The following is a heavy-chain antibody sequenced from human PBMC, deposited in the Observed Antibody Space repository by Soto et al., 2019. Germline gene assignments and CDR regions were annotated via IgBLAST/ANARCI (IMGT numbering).Heavy chain of an antibody. V-gene: IGHV3-53*01. CDR2: IYSGGST. CDR3: ARERSYDILTGYYPDAFDI. D-gene: IGHD3-9*01. Sequence: GGSLRLSCAASGFTVSSNYMSWVRQAPGKGLEWVSVIYSGGSTYYAGSVKGRFTISRDNSKNTLYLQMNSLRAEDTAVYYCARERSYDILTGYYPDAFDIWGQGTMVTVSS. J-gene: IGHJ3*02. CDR1: GFTVSSNY.